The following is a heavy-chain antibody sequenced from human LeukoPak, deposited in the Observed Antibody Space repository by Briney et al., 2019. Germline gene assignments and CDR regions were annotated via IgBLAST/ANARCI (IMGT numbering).Heavy chain of an antibody. CDR3: ASPDTATGY. Sequence: GGSLRLSCAASGFTFSSYAMHWVRQAPGKGLEWVAVISYDGSNKYYADSVKGRFTISRDNSKNTLCLQMNSLRAEDTAVYYCASPDTATGYWGQGTLVTVSS. CDR1: GFTFSSYA. V-gene: IGHV3-30-3*01. J-gene: IGHJ4*02. D-gene: IGHD5-18*01. CDR2: ISYDGSNK.